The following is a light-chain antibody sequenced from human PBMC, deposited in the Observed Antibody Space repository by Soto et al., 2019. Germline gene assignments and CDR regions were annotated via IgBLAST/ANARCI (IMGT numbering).Light chain of an antibody. CDR2: EVS. CDR3: SSYTSSSTLV. V-gene: IGLV2-14*01. J-gene: IGLJ1*01. Sequence: QSVLTQSASVSGSPGQSITISCIGTSTDIGGYNYVSWYQQHPGKAPKLMIYEVSHRPSGVSNRFSGSKSGNTASLTISGLQAEDEADYYCSSYTSSSTLVFGTGTKVTVL. CDR1: STDIGGYNY.